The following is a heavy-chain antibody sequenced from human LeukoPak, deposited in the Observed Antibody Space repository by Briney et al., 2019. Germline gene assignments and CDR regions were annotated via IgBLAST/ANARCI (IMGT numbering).Heavy chain of an antibody. CDR1: GYSFTSYW. J-gene: IGHJ4*02. V-gene: IGHV5-51*01. CDR2: IYPGDSDT. CDR3: ARPHPGIAAAGTLPVDC. Sequence: GESLQISCKGSGYSFTSYWIGWVRQMPGKGLEWMGIIYPGDSDTRYSPSFQGQVTISADKSISTAYLQWSSLKASDTAMYYCARPHPGIAAAGTLPVDCWGQGTLVTVSS. D-gene: IGHD6-13*01.